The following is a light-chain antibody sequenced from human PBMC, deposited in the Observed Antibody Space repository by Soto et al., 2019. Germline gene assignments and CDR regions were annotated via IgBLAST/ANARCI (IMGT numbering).Light chain of an antibody. CDR2: GAS. J-gene: IGKJ4*01. CDR3: LQHSGYPLT. V-gene: IGKV1-17*01. Sequence: DIQMTQSPSSLSASVEDRVTITCRASQGIGNKLGWYQQKPGKAPKRLIYGASTLQSGVPSRFSGSGSGTEFTLTISSLQPEDFATYYCLQHSGYPLTFGGGTKVEIK. CDR1: QGIGNK.